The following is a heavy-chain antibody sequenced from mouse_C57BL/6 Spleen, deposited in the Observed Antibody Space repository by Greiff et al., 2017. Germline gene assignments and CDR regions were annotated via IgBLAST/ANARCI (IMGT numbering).Heavy chain of an antibody. Sequence: EVQLQESGGGLVQPGGSLKLSCAASGFTFSDYGMAWVRQAPRKGPEWVAFISNLAYSIYYADTVTGRFTISRENAKNTLYLEMSSLRSEDTAMYYCARQGYYYGSSYVGYFDVWGTGTTVTVSS. CDR1: GFTFSDYG. CDR3: ARQGYYYGSSYVGYFDV. D-gene: IGHD1-1*01. V-gene: IGHV5-15*01. CDR2: ISNLAYSI. J-gene: IGHJ1*03.